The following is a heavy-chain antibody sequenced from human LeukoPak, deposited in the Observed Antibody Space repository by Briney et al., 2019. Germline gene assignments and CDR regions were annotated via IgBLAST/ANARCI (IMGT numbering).Heavy chain of an antibody. CDR3: ARDWAYGWDY. J-gene: IGHJ4*02. Sequence: PGGSLRLSCAASGFTFSSYSMSWARQAPGKGLEWVANIKQDGSEKYYVDSVEGRFTISRDNAKNSLYLQVNSLRADDTAVYYCARDWAYGWDYWGQGTLVTVSS. CDR2: IKQDGSEK. D-gene: IGHD2-15*01. V-gene: IGHV3-7*04. CDR1: GFTFSSYS.